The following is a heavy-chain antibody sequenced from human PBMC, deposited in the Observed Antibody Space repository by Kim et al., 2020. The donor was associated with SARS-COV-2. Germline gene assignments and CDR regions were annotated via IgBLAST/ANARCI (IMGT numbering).Heavy chain of an antibody. V-gene: IGHV3-23*01. CDR3: SKSKDIVVISMDV. J-gene: IGHJ6*02. D-gene: IGHD2-15*01. Sequence: YYPASLNGRLTISRDNSKKTVYLQMNSLRAEDTAIYYCSKSKDIVVISMDVWGQGTSVTVSS.